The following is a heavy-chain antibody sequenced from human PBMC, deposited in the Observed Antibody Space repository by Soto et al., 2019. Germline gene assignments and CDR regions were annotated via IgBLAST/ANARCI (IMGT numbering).Heavy chain of an antibody. J-gene: IGHJ6*02. Sequence: QVQLQESGPGLVKPSQTLSLTCTVSGGSISSGGYYWSWIRQHPGKGLEWIGYIYYSGSTYYNSSLKSRVTISVDTSKNQFSLKLSSVTAADTAVYYCARDQGGRGYYYGMDVWGQGTTVTVSS. CDR1: GGSISSGGYY. V-gene: IGHV4-31*03. CDR2: IYYSGST. CDR3: ARDQGGRGYYYGMDV. D-gene: IGHD3-10*01.